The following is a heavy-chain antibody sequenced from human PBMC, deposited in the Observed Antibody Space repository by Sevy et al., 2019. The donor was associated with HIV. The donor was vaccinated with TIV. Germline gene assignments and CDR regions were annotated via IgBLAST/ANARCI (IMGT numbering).Heavy chain of an antibody. J-gene: IGHJ4*02. CDR1: GGSMSSYF. Sequence: SETLSLTCPVSGGSMSSYFWSWIRQPPGKGLEWIGYIYYTGTANYNPSLKSRLTMSLDTSKNRFSLKLTAVTAADTAVYYCARDSVLSPRVFDSWGQGTLVTVSS. CDR3: ARDSVLSPRVFDS. D-gene: IGHD3-10*01. V-gene: IGHV4-59*01. CDR2: IYYTGTA.